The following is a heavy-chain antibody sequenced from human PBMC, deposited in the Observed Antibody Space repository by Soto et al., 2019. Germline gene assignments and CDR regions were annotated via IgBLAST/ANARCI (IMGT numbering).Heavy chain of an antibody. Sequence: PGGSLRLSCAASGFTFSSYAMHWVRQAPGKGLEYVSAISSNGGSTYYANSVKGRFTISRDNSKNTLYLQMGSLRAEDMAVYYCARDWRADIANPEVSLDYWGQGTLVTVSS. CDR2: ISSNGGST. CDR3: ARDWRADIANPEVSLDY. J-gene: IGHJ4*02. CDR1: GFTFSSYA. D-gene: IGHD2-15*01. V-gene: IGHV3-64*01.